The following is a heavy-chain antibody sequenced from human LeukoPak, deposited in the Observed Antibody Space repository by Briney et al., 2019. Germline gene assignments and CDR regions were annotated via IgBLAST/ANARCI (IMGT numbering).Heavy chain of an antibody. CDR3: AKYEAQGGWYSEFDY. CDR2: ISGSGGRT. CDR1: GFTLCILP. Sequence: GGSLSLFYAVSGFTLCILPMSGARDAPGEAREEGSHISGSGGRTYYADTVKGRFNITRDNSKNTLYLQMNSLRGEDTAVYYCAKYEAQGGWYSEFDYWGQGTLVTVSS. V-gene: IGHV3-23*01. J-gene: IGHJ4*02. D-gene: IGHD6-19*01.